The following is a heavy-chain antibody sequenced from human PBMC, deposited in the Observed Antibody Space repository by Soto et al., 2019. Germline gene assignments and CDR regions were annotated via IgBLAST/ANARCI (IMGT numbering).Heavy chain of an antibody. D-gene: IGHD2-15*01. V-gene: IGHV1-69*01. J-gene: IGHJ6*02. Sequence: QVQLVQSGAEVNKPGSSVTVSCKAPGGTFSSYAISWVRQAPGQGLEWMGGIIPIFGTANYAQKYQGRVTITADESSSTGYMELSSMISEDTAVYYCARSQGGSSSLDIYYYYYYGMDVWGQGTTVTVSS. CDR1: GGTFSSYA. CDR2: IIPIFGTA. CDR3: ARSQGGSSSLDIYYYYYYGMDV.